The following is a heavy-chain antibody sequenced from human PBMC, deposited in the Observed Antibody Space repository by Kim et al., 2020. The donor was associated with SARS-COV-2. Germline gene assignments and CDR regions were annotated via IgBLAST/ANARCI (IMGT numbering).Heavy chain of an antibody. D-gene: IGHD3-10*01. CDR2: ISYDGSNK. Sequence: GGSLRLSCAASGFTFSSYGMHWVRQAPGKGLEWVAVISYDGSNKYYADSVKGRFTISRDNSKNTLYLQMNSLRAEDTAVYYCAKDCGSGSYYETRDAFDIWGQGTMVTVSS. J-gene: IGHJ3*02. V-gene: IGHV3-30*18. CDR1: GFTFSSYG. CDR3: AKDCGSGSYYETRDAFDI.